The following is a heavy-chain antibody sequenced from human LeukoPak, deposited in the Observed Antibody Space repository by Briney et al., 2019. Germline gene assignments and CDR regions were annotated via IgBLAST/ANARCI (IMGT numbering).Heavy chain of an antibody. Sequence: AASVKVSCKASGYTFTSYGISWVRQAPGQGLEWMGWISAYNGNTNYAQKLQGRVTMTTDTSTSTAYMELRSLRSDDTAVYYCARDLKRRDGYNWHYWGQGTLVTVSS. CDR1: GYTFTSYG. J-gene: IGHJ4*02. V-gene: IGHV1-18*01. D-gene: IGHD5-24*01. CDR2: ISAYNGNT. CDR3: ARDLKRRDGYNWHY.